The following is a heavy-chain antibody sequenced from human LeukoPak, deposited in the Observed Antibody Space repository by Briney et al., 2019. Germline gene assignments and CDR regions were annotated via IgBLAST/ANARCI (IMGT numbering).Heavy chain of an antibody. CDR1: GFTFSGYW. CDR3: ARDPRNKGFDP. J-gene: IGHJ5*02. D-gene: IGHD1/OR15-1a*01. V-gene: IGHV3-74*01. Sequence: GGSLRLSCAASGFTFSGYWMHWARQSPGKGLVWVSCINGDGSDTRYADSVKGRFTISRDNARNTLYLQMNSLRVEDTAVYYCARDPRNKGFDPWGQGTLVTVSS. CDR2: INGDGSDT.